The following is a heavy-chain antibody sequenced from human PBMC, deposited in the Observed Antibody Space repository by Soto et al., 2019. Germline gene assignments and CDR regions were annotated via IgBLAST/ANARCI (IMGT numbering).Heavy chain of an antibody. V-gene: IGHV4-34*01. CDR2: MSHSGGT. D-gene: IGHD1-1*01. J-gene: IGHJ3*02. CDR1: GGSVSSGSCY. Sequence: QVQLQQWGAGLLKPSETLSLTCAVYGGSVSSGSCYWSWIRQPPGKGLEWIGEMSHSGGTHFNPSLKSRVTISVDTSKNQFSLKMSFVTAADTALYYCARVERGTATTVVDAFDIWGPGTMVTVSS. CDR3: ARVERGTATTVVDAFDI.